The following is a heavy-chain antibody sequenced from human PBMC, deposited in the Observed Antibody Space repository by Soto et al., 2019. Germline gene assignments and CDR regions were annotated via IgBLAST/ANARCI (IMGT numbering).Heavy chain of an antibody. V-gene: IGHV3-23*01. Sequence: EAQLSESGGDLVQPGGSLRLSCAASGFTFSSHGMSWVRQAPGKGLEWISGLSRGGGTTYYADSVKGRFTISRDKSKNTLDLIMNSLRVEDTALQYCAKDVQFRTDGCDVWGQGTMVTVSS. D-gene: IGHD1-1*01. CDR1: GFTFSSHG. CDR3: AKDVQFRTDGCDV. J-gene: IGHJ3*01. CDR2: LSRGGGTT.